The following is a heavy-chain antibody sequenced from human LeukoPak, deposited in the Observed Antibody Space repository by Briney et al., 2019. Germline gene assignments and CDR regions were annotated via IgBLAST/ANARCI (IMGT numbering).Heavy chain of an antibody. V-gene: IGHV3-23*01. D-gene: IGHD3-3*01. J-gene: IGHJ4*02. CDR2: ISGSGGST. CDR3: AKEGTYYDFWSGYSPRSIFDY. Sequence: GGSLRLSCAASGFTFSSYAMSWVRQAPGKGLEWVSAISGSGGSTYYADSVKGRFTISRDNSKNTLYLQMNSLRAEDTAVYYCAKEGTYYDFWSGYSPRSIFDYWGQGTLVTVYS. CDR1: GFTFSSYA.